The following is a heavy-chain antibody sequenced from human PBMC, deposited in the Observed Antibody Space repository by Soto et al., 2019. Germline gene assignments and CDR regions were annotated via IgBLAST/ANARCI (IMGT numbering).Heavy chain of an antibody. J-gene: IGHJ6*01. CDR1: VCSIASGYY. V-gene: IGHV4-38-2*01. CDR2: IYHAGSV. CDR3: ARTFDPYGMQV. Sequence: SETLSLTCALSVCSIASGYYWAWIRQSPGKGLEWIGSIYHAGSVYYNPSLNSRVAVSLDTSKNHFSLKLTSVTAADTAVYYCARTFDPYGMQVWGQGTTVSVSS. D-gene: IGHD3-9*01.